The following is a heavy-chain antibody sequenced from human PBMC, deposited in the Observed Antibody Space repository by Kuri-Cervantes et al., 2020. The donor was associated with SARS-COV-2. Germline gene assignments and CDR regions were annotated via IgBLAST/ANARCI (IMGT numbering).Heavy chain of an antibody. CDR2: IIPILGIG. J-gene: IGHJ6*02. CDR1: GYTFTGYY. CDR3: ASAPTTVVYYYYYGMDV. V-gene: IGHV1-69*02. Sequence: SVKVSCKASGYTFTGYYIHWVRQAPGQGPEWMGRIIPILGIGNFAHKYQGRITITADKSTNTSYMELSSLRSEDTAVYYCASAPTTVVYYYYYGMDVWGQGTTVTVSS. D-gene: IGHD4-23*01.